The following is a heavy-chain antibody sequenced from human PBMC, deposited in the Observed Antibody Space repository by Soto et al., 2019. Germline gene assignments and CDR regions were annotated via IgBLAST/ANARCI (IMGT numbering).Heavy chain of an antibody. V-gene: IGHV4-59*01. CDR2: IYYSGST. J-gene: IGHJ6*02. CDR3: ARGEYSSSWPYYYYGMDV. D-gene: IGHD6-13*01. CDR1: GGSISSYY. Sequence: SETLSLTCTVSGGSISSYYWSWIRQPPGKGLEWIGYIYYSGSTNYNPSLKSRVTISVDTSKNQFSLKLSSVTAADTAVYYCARGEYSSSWPYYYYGMDVWGQGTTVTVSS.